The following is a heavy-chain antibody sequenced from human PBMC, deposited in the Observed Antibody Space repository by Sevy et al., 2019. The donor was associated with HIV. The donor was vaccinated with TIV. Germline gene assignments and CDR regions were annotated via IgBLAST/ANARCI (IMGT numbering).Heavy chain of an antibody. CDR3: ATDIVVGRDY. CDR2: FEEDGEI. Sequence: ASVKVSCKVSGYTLNYFSMHWVRQAPGKGLEWMGGFEEDGEILYAQKFQGRVTMTEDTSTDTVYMELSRRRPEDTAMYYCATDIVVGRDYWGQGTLLTVSS. CDR1: GYTLNYFS. D-gene: IGHD2-2*01. J-gene: IGHJ4*02. V-gene: IGHV1-24*01.